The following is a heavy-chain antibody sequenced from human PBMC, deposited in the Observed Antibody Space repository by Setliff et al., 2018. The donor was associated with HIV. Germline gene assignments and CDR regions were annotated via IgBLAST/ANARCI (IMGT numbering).Heavy chain of an antibody. Sequence: GASVKVSCKVSGYSLTDLSIHWVRQAPGKGLEWMGGFDPEDGETVYAQKLQGRVTMTEDTSTDTAYMELSSLSSEDTAMYYCATIRAYYYDSSGQEYFQYWGHGTLVTVSS. CDR2: FDPEDGET. CDR1: GYSLTDLS. V-gene: IGHV1-24*01. J-gene: IGHJ1*01. D-gene: IGHD3-22*01. CDR3: ATIRAYYYDSSGQEYFQY.